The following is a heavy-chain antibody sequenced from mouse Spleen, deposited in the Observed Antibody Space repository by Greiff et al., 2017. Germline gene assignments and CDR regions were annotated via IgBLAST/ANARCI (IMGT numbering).Heavy chain of an antibody. Sequence: QVQLQQPGAELVMPGASVKLSCKASGYTLTSYWMHWGKQRPGQGLEWIGEIDPSDSYTNYNQKFKGKATLTVDKSSSTAYMQLSSLTSEDSAVYYCARLAYYFDYWGQGTTLTVSS. V-gene: IGHV1-69*01. CDR2: IDPSDSYT. J-gene: IGHJ2*01. CDR3: ARLAYYFDY. CDR1: GYTLTSYW.